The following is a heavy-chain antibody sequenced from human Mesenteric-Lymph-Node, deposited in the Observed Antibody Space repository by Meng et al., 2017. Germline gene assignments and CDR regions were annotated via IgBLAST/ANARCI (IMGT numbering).Heavy chain of an antibody. CDR1: GFTFDDHA. CDR3: ARENYYDSGRLGAFEI. J-gene: IGHJ3*02. Sequence: GGSLRLSCAASGFTFDDHAMNWVRQAPGKGLEWVAVGSFDGYTEYYADSVKGRFTISREYSKNTLYLQINTLRAEDTAVYYCARENYYDSGRLGAFEIWGQGTLVTVSS. D-gene: IGHD3-10*01. CDR2: GSFDGYTE. V-gene: IGHV3-30*04.